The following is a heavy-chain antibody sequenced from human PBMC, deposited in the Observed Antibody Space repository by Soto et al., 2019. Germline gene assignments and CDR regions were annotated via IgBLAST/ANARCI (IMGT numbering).Heavy chain of an antibody. J-gene: IGHJ4*02. D-gene: IGHD3-22*01. CDR1: GFTFDDYA. Sequence: AGGSLRLSCAASGFTFDDYAMHWVRQAPGKGLEWVSGISWNSGSIGYADSVKGRFTISRDNAKNSLYLQMNSLRAEDTALYYCAKDTTYYYDSSGYFFDYWGQGTLVTVS. CDR3: AKDTTYYYDSSGYFFDY. CDR2: ISWNSGSI. V-gene: IGHV3-9*01.